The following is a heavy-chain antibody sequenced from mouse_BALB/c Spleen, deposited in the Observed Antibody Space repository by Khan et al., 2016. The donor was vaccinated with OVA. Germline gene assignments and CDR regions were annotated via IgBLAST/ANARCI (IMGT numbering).Heavy chain of an antibody. V-gene: IGHV1-20*02. Sequence: VQLKQSGPELVKPGASVKISCKDSGYYFTGYVMSWVMQSHGKSLEWIGRINPHIGETLYNQKFKGKATLTVDESSSTAHMELRSLASEDSAVYYCTRIYGSDFDYWGKGTPLTVSS. D-gene: IGHD1-1*01. CDR3: TRIYGSDFDY. CDR2: INPHIGET. CDR1: GYYFTGYV. J-gene: IGHJ2*01.